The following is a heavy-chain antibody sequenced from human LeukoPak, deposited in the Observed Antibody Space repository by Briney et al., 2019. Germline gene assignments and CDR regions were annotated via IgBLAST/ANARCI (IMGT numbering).Heavy chain of an antibody. V-gene: IGHV4-59*01. D-gene: IGHD2-2*01. CDR1: GSSISSYY. J-gene: IGHJ5*02. CDR3: ARDSVVPAANLWFDP. Sequence: SGTLSLTCTVSGSSISSYYWSWIRQPPGKGLEWIGYIYYSGSTNYNPSLKSRVTISVDTSKNQFSLKLSSVTAADTAVYYCARDSVVPAANLWFDPWGQGTLVTVSS. CDR2: IYYSGST.